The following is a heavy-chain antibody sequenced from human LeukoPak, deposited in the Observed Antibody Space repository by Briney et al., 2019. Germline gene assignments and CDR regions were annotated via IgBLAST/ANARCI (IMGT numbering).Heavy chain of an antibody. D-gene: IGHD3-10*01. CDR2: ITGGGDT. CDR1: GFTFVNSA. V-gene: IGHV3-23*01. Sequence: PGGSLSLSCAASGFTFVNSAMGWVRQAPGKGLEWVSSITGGGDTYYADSVRGRFTISRDNSRNTLYLQMNSLRAEDTDVYYCARGSTPGNGYYFDYWGQGTLVTVSS. J-gene: IGHJ4*02. CDR3: ARGSTPGNGYYFDY.